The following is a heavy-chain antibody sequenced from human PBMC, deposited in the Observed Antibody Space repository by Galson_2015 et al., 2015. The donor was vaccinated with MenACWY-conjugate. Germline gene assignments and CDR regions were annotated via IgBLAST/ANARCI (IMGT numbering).Heavy chain of an antibody. CDR2: IYYSGNT. CDR1: GGSISITSYF. CDR3: ARDVRGIAAAGSALEGGGQDY. V-gene: IGHV4-39*02. Sequence: SETLSLTCTVSGGSISITSYFWGWIRQPPGKGLEWIGSIYYSGNTYYNPPLESRVTISVDTSNNQFSLKLSSVTAADTAVYYCARDVRGIAAAGSALEGGGQDYGGQGTSGTGAS. D-gene: IGHD6-13*01. J-gene: IGHJ4*02.